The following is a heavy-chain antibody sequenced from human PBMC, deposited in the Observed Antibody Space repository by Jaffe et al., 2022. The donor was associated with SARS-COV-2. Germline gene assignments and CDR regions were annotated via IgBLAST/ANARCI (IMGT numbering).Heavy chain of an antibody. V-gene: IGHV4-34*01. D-gene: IGHD3-10*01. J-gene: IGHJ3*02. CDR2: INHSGST. Sequence: QVQLQQWGAGLLKPSETLSLTCAVYGGSFSGYYWSWIRQPPGKGLEWIGEINHSGSTNYNPSLKSRVTISVDTSKNQFSLKLSSVTAADTAVYYCARYGSGRGFAFDIWGQGTMVTVSS. CDR3: ARYGSGRGFAFDI. CDR1: GGSFSGYY.